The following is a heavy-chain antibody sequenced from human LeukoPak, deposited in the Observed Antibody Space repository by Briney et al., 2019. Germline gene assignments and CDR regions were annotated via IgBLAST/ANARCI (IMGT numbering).Heavy chain of an antibody. V-gene: IGHV3-21*06. J-gene: IGHJ4*02. CDR2: VSNSGDYI. Sequence: GGSLRLSCAASGFTFSSYSMNWVRQAPGKGLEWVSSVSNSGDYIHYADSVKGRFTISRDNSKNSLYLQMNSLRAEDTAVYYCARVDCSSISCPLDYWGQGTLVTVSS. CDR3: ARVDCSSISCPLDY. CDR1: GFTFSSYS. D-gene: IGHD2-2*01.